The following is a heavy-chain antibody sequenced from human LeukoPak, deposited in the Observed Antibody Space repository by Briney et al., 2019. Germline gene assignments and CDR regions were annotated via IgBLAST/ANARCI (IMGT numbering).Heavy chain of an antibody. J-gene: IGHJ4*02. CDR1: GFTFSSYG. CDR2: ISYDGSNK. Sequence: GGSLRLSCAASGFTFSSYGMHWVRQAPGKGLEWVAVISYDGSNKYYADSVKGRFTISRDNSKNTLYLQMNSLRAEDTAVYYCAKGPYSSGWPDRGPFDYWGQGTLVTVSS. V-gene: IGHV3-30*18. CDR3: AKGPYSSGWPDRGPFDY. D-gene: IGHD6-19*01.